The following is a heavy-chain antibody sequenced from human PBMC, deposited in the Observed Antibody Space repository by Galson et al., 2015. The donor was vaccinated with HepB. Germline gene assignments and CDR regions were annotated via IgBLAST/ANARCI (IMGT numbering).Heavy chain of an antibody. D-gene: IGHD6-13*01. CDR2: ISGSGGST. CDR1: GFTFSSYA. Sequence: SLRLSCAASGFTFSSYAMSWVRQAPGKGLEWVSAISGSGGSTYYADSVKGRFTISRDNSKNTLYLQMNSLRAEDTAVYYCAKDMGFVGTYVAAAGTTIDYWGQGTLVTVSS. CDR3: AKDMGFVGTYVAAAGTTIDY. J-gene: IGHJ4*02. V-gene: IGHV3-23*01.